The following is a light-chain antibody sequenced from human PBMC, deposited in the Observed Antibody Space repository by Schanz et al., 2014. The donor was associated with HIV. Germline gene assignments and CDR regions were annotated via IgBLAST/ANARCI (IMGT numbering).Light chain of an antibody. CDR3: SSYTSSSTLWV. J-gene: IGLJ3*02. V-gene: IGLV2-14*03. Sequence: QSVLTQPASVSGSPGQSITISCTGTTSDVGAHNYVSWYQQLPGKAPKLIIYDVTNRPSGVSYRFSGSKSGTTASLTITGLQSEDEADYFCSSYTSSSTLWVFGGGTKLTVL. CDR2: DVT. CDR1: TSDVGAHNY.